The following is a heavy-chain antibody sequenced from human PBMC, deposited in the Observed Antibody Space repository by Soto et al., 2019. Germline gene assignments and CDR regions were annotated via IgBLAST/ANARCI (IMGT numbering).Heavy chain of an antibody. Sequence: LSLTCTVSGGSISSSSYYWGWIRQPPGKGLEWIGSIYYSGSTYYNPSLKSRVTISVDTSKNQFSLKLSSVTAADTAVYYCATHVLGSSWFGYYFDYWGQGTLVTVSS. J-gene: IGHJ4*02. CDR3: ATHVLGSSWFGYYFDY. V-gene: IGHV4-39*01. CDR1: GGSISSSSYY. CDR2: IYYSGST. D-gene: IGHD6-13*01.